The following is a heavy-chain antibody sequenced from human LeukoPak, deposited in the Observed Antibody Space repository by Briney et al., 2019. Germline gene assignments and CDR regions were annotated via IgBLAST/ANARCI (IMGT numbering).Heavy chain of an antibody. D-gene: IGHD2-15*01. CDR2: IYYSGST. CDR3: ARSRTYCSGGSCYSEAFDI. CDR1: GGSISSYY. Sequence: SATLSLTCTVTGGSISSYYWSWIRQPPGKGLEWIGYIYYSGSTNYNPSLKSRVTISVDTSKNQFSLKLSSVTAADTAAYYCARSRTYCSGGSCYSEAFDIWGQGTMVTVSS. J-gene: IGHJ3*02. V-gene: IGHV4-59*01.